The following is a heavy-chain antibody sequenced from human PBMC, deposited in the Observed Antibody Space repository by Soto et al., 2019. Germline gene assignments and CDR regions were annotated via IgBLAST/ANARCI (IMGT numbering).Heavy chain of an antibody. D-gene: IGHD6-13*01. CDR3: AKYSSSWPATFDY. CDR2: ISGSGGST. Sequence: EVQLLESGGGLVQPGGSLRLSCAASGFTFSSYAMSWVRQAPGKGLEWVSAISGSGGSTYYADSVKGRFTISRDNSKNTLYLQMNSLRAEDTAVYHCAKYSSSWPATFDYWGQGTLVTVSS. CDR1: GFTFSSYA. J-gene: IGHJ4*02. V-gene: IGHV3-23*01.